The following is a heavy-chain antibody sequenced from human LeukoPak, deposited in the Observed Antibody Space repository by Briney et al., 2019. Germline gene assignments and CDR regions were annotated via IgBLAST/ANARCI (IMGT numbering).Heavy chain of an antibody. D-gene: IGHD3-3*01. Sequence: ASVKVSCKASGGTFSSYAISWVRQAPGQGLEWMGGIIPIFGTANYAQKFQGRVTITADESTSTAYMELSSLRSEDTAVYYCARDGYYDFWSGYYRWFDPWGQGTLVTVSS. CDR3: ARDGYYDFWSGYYRWFDP. CDR1: GGTFSSYA. CDR2: IIPIFGTA. V-gene: IGHV1-69*13. J-gene: IGHJ5*02.